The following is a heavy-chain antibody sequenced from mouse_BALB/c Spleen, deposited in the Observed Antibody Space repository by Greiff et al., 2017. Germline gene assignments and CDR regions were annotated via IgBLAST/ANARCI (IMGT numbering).Heavy chain of an antibody. CDR1: GFTFSSYA. D-gene: IGHD2-4*01. J-gene: IGHJ4*01. CDR3: ARGLIYYDHYYYAMDY. V-gene: IGHV5-6-5*01. CDR2: ISSGGST. Sequence: EVKVVESGGGLVKPGGSLKLSCAASGFTFSSYAMSWVRQTPEKRLEWVASISSGGSTYYPDSVKGRFTISRGNARNILSLQMSSLRSEDTAMYYCARGLIYYDHYYYAMDYWGQGTSVTVSS.